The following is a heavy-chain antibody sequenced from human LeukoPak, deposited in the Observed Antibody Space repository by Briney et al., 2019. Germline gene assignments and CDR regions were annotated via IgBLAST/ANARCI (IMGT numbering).Heavy chain of an antibody. CDR1: GGSISSGGCY. J-gene: IGHJ4*02. CDR2: IYYSGST. Sequence: SETLSLTCTVSGGSISSGGCYWSWIRQPPGKGLEWIGDIYYSGSTNYNPSLKSRVTISVDTSKNQFSLRLSSVTAADTAVYYSARLASGSYGPLTPFDYWGQGTLVTVSS. D-gene: IGHD1-26*01. CDR3: ARLASGSYGPLTPFDY. V-gene: IGHV4-61*08.